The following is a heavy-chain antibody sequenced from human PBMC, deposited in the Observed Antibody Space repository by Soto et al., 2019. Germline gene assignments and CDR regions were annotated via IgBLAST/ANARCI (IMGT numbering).Heavy chain of an antibody. CDR1: GFTFSSYA. J-gene: IGHJ4*02. D-gene: IGHD2-21*01. CDR2: ISGSGGST. Sequence: PGGSLRLSCAASGFTFSSYAMSWVRQAPGKGLEWVSAISGSGGSTYYADSVKGRFTISRDNSKNTLSLQMNSLRPEDTALYYCAKATSATCTGSICYSFDYWGQGTLVTVSS. CDR3: AKATSATCTGSICYSFDY. V-gene: IGHV3-23*01.